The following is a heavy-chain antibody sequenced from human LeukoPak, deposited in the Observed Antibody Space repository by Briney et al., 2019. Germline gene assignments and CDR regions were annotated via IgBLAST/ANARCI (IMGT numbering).Heavy chain of an antibody. CDR2: ISSSGSTI. V-gene: IGHV3-11*01. Sequence: GGSLRLSCAASGFTFSDYYMSWIRQAPGKGLEWVSYISSSGSTIYYADSVKGRFTISRDNAKNSLYLQMNSLRAEDTAVYYCARVMGYSYGFWYYYYMDVWGKGTTVTISS. CDR3: ARVMGYSYGFWYYYYMDV. D-gene: IGHD5-18*01. CDR1: GFTFSDYY. J-gene: IGHJ6*03.